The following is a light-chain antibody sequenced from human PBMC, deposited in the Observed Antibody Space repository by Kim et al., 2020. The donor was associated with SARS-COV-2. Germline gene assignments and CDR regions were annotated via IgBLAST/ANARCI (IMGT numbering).Light chain of an antibody. Sequence: SPGPTASTTFAGDVFWLKDVCWCHQSAAQPPVLVMYQDSKRPSGIPERFSGSNSGNAATMTISGCQATDEGDYYCQAWDSHNVVFGGGTQLTVL. V-gene: IGLV3-1*01. J-gene: IGLJ2*01. CDR1: VFWLKD. CDR2: QDS. CDR3: QAWDSHNVV.